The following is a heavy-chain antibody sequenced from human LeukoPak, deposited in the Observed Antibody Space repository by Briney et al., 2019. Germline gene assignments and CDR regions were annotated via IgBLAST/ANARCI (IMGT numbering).Heavy chain of an antibody. CDR1: GGSISSSSYY. CDR2: IYYSGST. Sequence: SETLSLTCTASGGSISSSSYYWGWIRQPPGKGLEWIGSIYYSGSTYYNPSLKSRVTISVDTSKNQFSLKLSSVTAADTAVYYCARASSDIVVVPAANWFDPWGQGTLVTVSS. V-gene: IGHV4-39*01. CDR3: ARASSDIVVVPAANWFDP. J-gene: IGHJ5*02. D-gene: IGHD2-2*01.